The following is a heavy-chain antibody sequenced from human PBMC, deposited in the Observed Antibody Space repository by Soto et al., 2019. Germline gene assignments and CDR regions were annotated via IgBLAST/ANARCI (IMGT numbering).Heavy chain of an antibody. D-gene: IGHD6-6*01. CDR2: INPNSGGT. J-gene: IGHJ5*02. CDR3: ARYVSYSSYTPRAIDV. Sequence: ASVKVSCKASGYTFTGYYMHWVRQAPGQGLEWMGWINPNSGGTNYAQKFQGRVTMTRDTSISTAYMELSRLGSDDTAVYYCARYVSYSSYTPRAIDVWGQGTLVTVSS. CDR1: GYTFTGYY. V-gene: IGHV1-2*02.